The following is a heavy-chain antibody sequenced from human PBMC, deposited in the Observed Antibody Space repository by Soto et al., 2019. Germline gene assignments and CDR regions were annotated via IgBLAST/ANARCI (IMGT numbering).Heavy chain of an antibody. J-gene: IGHJ4*02. Sequence: QVQLQQWGAGLLKPSETLSLTCAVYGGSFSGYYWNWIRQPPGKGLEWIGEINHSGSTNYNPSLKSRVTISVDTSKNQFSLMLSSVTAADTAVYYCARGWGSIFDYWGQGTLVTVSS. V-gene: IGHV4-34*01. CDR1: GGSFSGYY. CDR2: INHSGST. CDR3: ARGWGSIFDY. D-gene: IGHD7-27*01.